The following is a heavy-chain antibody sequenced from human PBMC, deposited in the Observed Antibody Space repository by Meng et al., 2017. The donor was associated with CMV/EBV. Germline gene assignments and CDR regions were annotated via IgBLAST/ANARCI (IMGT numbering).Heavy chain of an antibody. D-gene: IGHD2-2*01. V-gene: IGHV4-34*01. J-gene: IGHJ5*02. CDR2: INHSGST. CDR1: GGSFSGYY. Sequence: SETLSLTCAVYGGSFSGYYWSWIRQPPGKGLEWIGEINHSGSTNYNPSLKSRVTISVDTSKNQFSLKLSSVTAADTAVYYCARFLTYSTSRYSTSCYSTWFDPWGQGTLVTVSS. CDR3: ARFLTYSTSRYSTSCYSTWFDP.